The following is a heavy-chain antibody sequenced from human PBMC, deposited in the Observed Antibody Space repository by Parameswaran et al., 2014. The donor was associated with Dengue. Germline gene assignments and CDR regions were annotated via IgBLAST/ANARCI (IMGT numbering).Heavy chain of an antibody. CDR2: IVVGSGNT. V-gene: IGHV1-58*01. D-gene: IGHD6-19*01. Sequence: WVRQAPGQRLEWIGWIVVGSGNTNYAQKFQERVTITRDMSTSTAYMELSSLRSEDTAVYYCAATDGQGIAVAVRAFDIWGQGTMVT. CDR3: AATDGQGIAVAVRAFDI. J-gene: IGHJ3*02.